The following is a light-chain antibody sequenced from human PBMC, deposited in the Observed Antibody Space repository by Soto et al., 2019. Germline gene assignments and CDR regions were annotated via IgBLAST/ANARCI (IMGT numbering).Light chain of an antibody. Sequence: DIQMTQSPSTLSASVGDRVTITCRASQSISSWLAWYQQKPGKAPKLLIYDASRWESGVPSRFSGSGSGTEFTLTISSLQPDDFATYYCQQYNSYSPWTFGQGTKVDIK. CDR1: QSISSW. CDR3: QQYNSYSPWT. CDR2: DAS. V-gene: IGKV1-5*01. J-gene: IGKJ1*01.